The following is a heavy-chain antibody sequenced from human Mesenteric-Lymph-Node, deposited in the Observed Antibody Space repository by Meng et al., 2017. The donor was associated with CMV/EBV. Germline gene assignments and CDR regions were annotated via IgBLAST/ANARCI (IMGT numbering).Heavy chain of an antibody. CDR1: GYRFSSYW. CDR2: IYPVDSDT. CDR3: ARAVYSYGSFDY. V-gene: IGHV5-51*01. Sequence: CTGSGYRFSSYWIGWVRQMPGNGLGWMGIIYPVDSDTRYSPSFQGQVTISADKSISTAYLQWSSLKASDTAVYYCARAVYSYGSFDYWGQGTLVTVSS. D-gene: IGHD5-18*01. J-gene: IGHJ4*02.